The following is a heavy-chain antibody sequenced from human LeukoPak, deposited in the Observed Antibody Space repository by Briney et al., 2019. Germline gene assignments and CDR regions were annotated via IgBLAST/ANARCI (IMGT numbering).Heavy chain of an antibody. Sequence: GESLKISCKGSGYSFTSYWIGWVRQMPGKGLEWMGIIYPGDSDTRYSPSFQGQVTISADKSISTAYLQWSSLKASDTAVYYCARDTSVVPPWFDPWGQGTLVTVSS. CDR1: GYSFTSYW. D-gene: IGHD3-10*01. CDR3: ARDTSVVPPWFDP. V-gene: IGHV5-51*01. CDR2: IYPGDSDT. J-gene: IGHJ5*02.